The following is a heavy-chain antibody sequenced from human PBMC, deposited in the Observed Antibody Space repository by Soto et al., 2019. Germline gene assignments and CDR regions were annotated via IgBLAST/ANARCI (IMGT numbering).Heavy chain of an antibody. V-gene: IGHV3-49*04. J-gene: IGHJ3*02. Sequence: LRLSCPASGFTFGDYAMSWVRQAPGKGLEWVGFIRSKAYGGTTEYAASVKGRFTISRDDSKSIAYLQMNSLKTEDTAVYYCTRAVAGAFDIWGQGTMVTVSS. CDR1: GFTFGDYA. CDR3: TRAVAGAFDI. CDR2: IRSKAYGGTT. D-gene: IGHD6-19*01.